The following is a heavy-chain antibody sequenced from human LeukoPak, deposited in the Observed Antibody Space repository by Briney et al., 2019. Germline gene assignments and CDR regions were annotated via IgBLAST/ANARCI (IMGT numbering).Heavy chain of an antibody. CDR2: ISAYNGST. Sequence: GASVKVSCKASGYTFTSYGISWVRQAPGQGLEWMGWISAYNGSTNYAQKLQGRVTMTTDTSTSTAYMELRSLRSDDTAVYYCARDRGLQWEPAHFDYWGQGTLVTVSS. CDR3: ARDRGLQWEPAHFDY. V-gene: IGHV1-18*01. J-gene: IGHJ4*02. CDR1: GYTFTSYG. D-gene: IGHD1-26*01.